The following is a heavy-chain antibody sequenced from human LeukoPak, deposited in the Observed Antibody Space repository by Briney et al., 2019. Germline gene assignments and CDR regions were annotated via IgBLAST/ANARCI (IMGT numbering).Heavy chain of an antibody. CDR3: VRGGVYSNSNSDY. D-gene: IGHD4-11*01. J-gene: IGHJ4*02. CDR1: GFTFSSYW. Sequence: GGSLRLSCAASGFTFSSYWMHWVRQAPGKGLVWVSRINSDGSSTTYADSVKGRFTISRDNAKNTLYLQMNSLRAEDTAVYYCVRGGVYSNSNSDYWGQGTLVTVSS. CDR2: INSDGSST. V-gene: IGHV3-74*01.